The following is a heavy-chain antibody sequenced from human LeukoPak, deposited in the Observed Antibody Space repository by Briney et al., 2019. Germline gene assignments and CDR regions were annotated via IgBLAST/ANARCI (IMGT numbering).Heavy chain of an antibody. J-gene: IGHJ4*02. CDR2: INPNSGNT. CDR1: GYTFTSYD. Sequence: ASVKVSCKASGYTFTSYDINWVRQATGQGLEWMGWINPNSGNTGYAHKFQGRVTMTRNTSISTAYMELSSLRSEDTAVYYCEKGGFLGEDVFGYWGQGTLVTVSS. D-gene: IGHD2/OR15-2a*01. V-gene: IGHV1-8*01. CDR3: EKGGFLGEDVFGY.